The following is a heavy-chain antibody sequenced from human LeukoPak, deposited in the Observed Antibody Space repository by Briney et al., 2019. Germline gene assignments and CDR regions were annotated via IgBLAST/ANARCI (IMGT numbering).Heavy chain of an antibody. D-gene: IGHD3-10*01. V-gene: IGHV3-33*01. CDR2: IWNDATNK. CDR3: ARWGSGGLTLDY. J-gene: IGHJ4*02. CDR1: GFTFSSYG. Sequence: GGSLRVSCAASGFTFSSYGMHWVRQAPGKGLEWVAVIWNDATNKYYGDSVKGRFTISKDNSRNTLNLQMDSLRAEDTAVYYCARWGSGGLTLDYWGQGTLVTVSS.